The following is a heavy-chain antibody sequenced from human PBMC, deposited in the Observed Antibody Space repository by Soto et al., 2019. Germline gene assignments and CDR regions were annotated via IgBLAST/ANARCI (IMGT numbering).Heavy chain of an antibody. CDR2: ISYDARNT. V-gene: IGHV3-30*04. Sequence: GGSLRLSFTASGFLFNTYAMHWVRQAPAKGLEWVAVISYDARNTYYADSVKGRFTISRDNSKNALYLQMDSLRPEDTAVYYCARPGSGYDVLTGQYFFYFHAVDVWGQGTTVTLSS. CDR1: GFLFNTYA. J-gene: IGHJ6*02. D-gene: IGHD3-9*01. CDR3: ARPGSGYDVLTGQYFFYFHAVDV.